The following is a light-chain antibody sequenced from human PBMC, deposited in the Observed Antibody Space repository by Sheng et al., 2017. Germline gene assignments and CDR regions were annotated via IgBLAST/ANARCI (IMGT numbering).Light chain of an antibody. CDR3: QSYDSSLSGCV. V-gene: IGLV3-21*02. Sequence: SYVLTQPPSVSVAPGQTARITCGGNNIGSKSVHWYQQKPGQAPVLVVYDDSDRPSGVPDRFSGSKSGTSASLAITGLQAEDEADYYCQSYDSSLSGCVFGTGTRVTVL. J-gene: IGLJ1*01. CDR2: DDS. CDR1: NIGSKS.